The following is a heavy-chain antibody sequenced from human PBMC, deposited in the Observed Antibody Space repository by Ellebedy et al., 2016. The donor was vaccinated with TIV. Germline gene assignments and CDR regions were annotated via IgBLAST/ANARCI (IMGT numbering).Heavy chain of an antibody. CDR2: ISSDGRRT. CDR1: GLTFSTSG. CDR3: AREGDTAMVHGMDV. V-gene: IGHV3-30*03. J-gene: IGHJ6*02. D-gene: IGHD5-18*01. Sequence: PGGSLRLSCAASGLTFSTSGIHWVRQTPGKGLEWVAVISSDGRRTYYADSVKGRFTISRDNAKNSLYLQMNSLRAEDTAVYYCAREGDTAMVHGMDVWGQGTTVTVSS.